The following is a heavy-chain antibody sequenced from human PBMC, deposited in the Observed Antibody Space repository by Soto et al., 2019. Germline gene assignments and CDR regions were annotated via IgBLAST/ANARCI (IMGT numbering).Heavy chain of an antibody. Sequence: ASETLSLTCTVSGGSISSGDYYWSWIRQPPGKGLEWIGYIYYSGSTYYNPSLKSRVTISVDTSKNQFSLKLSSVTAADTAVYYCARSGGYYDSSDPQKFDYWGQGTLVTVSS. CDR1: GGSISSGDYY. D-gene: IGHD3-22*01. CDR3: ARSGGYYDSSDPQKFDY. V-gene: IGHV4-30-4*01. J-gene: IGHJ4*02. CDR2: IYYSGST.